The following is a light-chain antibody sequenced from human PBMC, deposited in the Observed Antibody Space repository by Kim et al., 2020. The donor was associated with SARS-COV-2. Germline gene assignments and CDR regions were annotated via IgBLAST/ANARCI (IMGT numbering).Light chain of an antibody. CDR1: QGINNY. CDR3: QKYDTAPWT. J-gene: IGKJ1*01. Sequence: APVGDGFTITCRASQGINNYLAWYQQKPGKAPKLLIYAATTLQLGVSSRFSGSGSGTDFTLTISDLQPEDVATYYCQKYDTAPWTFGHGTKVDIK. CDR2: AAT. V-gene: IGKV1-27*01.